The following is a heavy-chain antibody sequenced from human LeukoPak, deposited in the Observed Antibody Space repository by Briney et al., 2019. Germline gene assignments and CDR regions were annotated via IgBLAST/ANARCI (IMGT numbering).Heavy chain of an antibody. CDR2: ISSTSTYI. CDR3: ARDPPSRGTRYFDY. D-gene: IGHD3-16*01. Sequence: PGGSLRLSCVGSGFTFSSYSMNWVRQAPGKGLEWVSSISSTSTYIDYADSVKGRFTISRDNAKNSLYLQMDSLRAEDTAVYYCARDPPSRGTRYFDYWGQGTLVTVSS. V-gene: IGHV3-21*01. CDR1: GFTFSSYS. J-gene: IGHJ4*02.